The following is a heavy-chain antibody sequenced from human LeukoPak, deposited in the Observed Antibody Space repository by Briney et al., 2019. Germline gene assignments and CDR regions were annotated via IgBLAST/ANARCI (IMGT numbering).Heavy chain of an antibody. J-gene: IGHJ4*02. CDR2: IYTSGST. Sequence: SETLSLTCTVSGGSISSYYWSWIRQPAGKGLEWIGRIYTSGSTNYNPSLKSRVTMSVDTSKNQFSLKLSSVTAADTAVYYCARDHEYCSGGSCHLDYWGQGTQVTVSS. V-gene: IGHV4-4*07. CDR1: GGSISSYY. D-gene: IGHD2-15*01. CDR3: ARDHEYCSGGSCHLDY.